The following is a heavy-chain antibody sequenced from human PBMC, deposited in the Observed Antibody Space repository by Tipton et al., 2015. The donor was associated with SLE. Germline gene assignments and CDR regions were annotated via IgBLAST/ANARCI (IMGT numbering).Heavy chain of an antibody. CDR1: GFTVSDTY. CDR3: ARDPGDWGYDY. Sequence: SLRLSCAASGFTVSDTYMSWVRQAPGTGLEWVLVFFSGGTTLFADSVKGRFIISRDDSKNTLHLQMNSLRAEDTAVYYCARDPGDWGYDYWGQGTLVTVSS. J-gene: IGHJ4*02. CDR2: FFSGGTT. D-gene: IGHD7-27*01. V-gene: IGHV3-66*02.